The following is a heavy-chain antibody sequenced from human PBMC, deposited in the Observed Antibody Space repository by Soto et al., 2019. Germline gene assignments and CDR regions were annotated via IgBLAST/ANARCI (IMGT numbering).Heavy chain of an antibody. J-gene: IGHJ6*03. D-gene: IGHD6-13*01. CDR2: IYPGDSDT. CDR1: GYSFTSYW. Sequence: GESLKISCKGSGYSFTSYWIGWVRQMPGKGLEWMGIIYPGDSDTRYSPSFQGQVTISADKSISTAYLQWSSLKASDTAMYYCARQIHSSSREGHVQYYYYYYMDVWGKGTTVTVSS. CDR3: ARQIHSSSREGHVQYYYYYYMDV. V-gene: IGHV5-51*01.